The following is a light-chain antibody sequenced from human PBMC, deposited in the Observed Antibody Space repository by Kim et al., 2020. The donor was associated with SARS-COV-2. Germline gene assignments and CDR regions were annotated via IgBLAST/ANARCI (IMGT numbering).Light chain of an antibody. CDR3: QELNTFPLT. V-gene: IGKV1-12*01. J-gene: IGKJ4*01. CDR1: EYIYTW. CDR2: GAT. Sequence: DIQMTQSPSSVSASVGDRVSISCRASEYIYTWLAWYQQQPGKAPKLLISGATNLQPGVPPRFSASGSGTDFTLTISSLQPEDFATYFCQELNTFPLTFGGGTKLEI.